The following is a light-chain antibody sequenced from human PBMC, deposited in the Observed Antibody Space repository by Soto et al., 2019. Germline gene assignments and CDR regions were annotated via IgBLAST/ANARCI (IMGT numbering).Light chain of an antibody. CDR2: KIS. Sequence: DVVMTQTPLSSPVTLGQPASISCRSSQNLLHSNGNTYLSWLQQRPGQPPRPLIYKISNRFSGVPDIFTGSGAGTEFTLKISRVEPEDVAIYYCMQATHFPRTFGQGTKVEI. V-gene: IGKV2-24*01. J-gene: IGKJ1*01. CDR3: MQATHFPRT. CDR1: QNLLHSNGNTY.